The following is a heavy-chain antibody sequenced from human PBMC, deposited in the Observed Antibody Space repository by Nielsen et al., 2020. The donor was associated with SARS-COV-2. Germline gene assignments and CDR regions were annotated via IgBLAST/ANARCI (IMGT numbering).Heavy chain of an antibody. CDR1: GFTFSSYA. V-gene: IGHV3-23*01. CDR3: ARLERGYSYEAYFDY. J-gene: IGHJ4*02. D-gene: IGHD5-18*01. Sequence: GGSLRLSCAASGFTFSSYAMSWVRQAPGKGLEWVSAISGSGGSTYYADSVKGRFTISRDNSKNTLYLQMNSLRAEDTAVYYCARLERGYSYEAYFDYWGQGTLVTVSS. CDR2: ISGSGGST.